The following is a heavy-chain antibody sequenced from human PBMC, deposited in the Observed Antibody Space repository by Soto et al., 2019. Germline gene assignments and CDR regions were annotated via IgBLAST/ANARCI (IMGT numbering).Heavy chain of an antibody. V-gene: IGHV1-69*02. D-gene: IGHD4-17*01. CDR2: IIPILGIA. J-gene: IGHJ4*02. Sequence: QVQLVQSGAEVKKPGSSVKVSCKASGGTFSSYTISWVRQAPGQGLEWMGRIIPILGIANYAQKFQGRVTITAHKSTSTAYMELSSLRSEDTAVYYSARTPYYGDNPFAYWRQGTLVTVSS. CDR3: ARTPYYGDNPFAY. CDR1: GGTFSSYT.